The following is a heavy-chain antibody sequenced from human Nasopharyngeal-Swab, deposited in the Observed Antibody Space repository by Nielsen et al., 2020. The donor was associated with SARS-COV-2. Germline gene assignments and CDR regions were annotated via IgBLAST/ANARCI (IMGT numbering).Heavy chain of an antibody. CDR1: GYTFTGYY. V-gene: IGHV1-2*02. J-gene: IGHJ6*02. CDR2: INPNSGGT. Sequence: ASVKVSCKASGYTFTGYYMHWVRQAPGQGLEWMGWINPNSGGTNYAQKFQGRVTMTRGTSISTAYMELSRLRSDDTAVYYCARDQMVVVPAAINYYYYGMDAWGQGTTVTVSS. D-gene: IGHD2-2*01. CDR3: ARDQMVVVPAAINYYYYGMDA.